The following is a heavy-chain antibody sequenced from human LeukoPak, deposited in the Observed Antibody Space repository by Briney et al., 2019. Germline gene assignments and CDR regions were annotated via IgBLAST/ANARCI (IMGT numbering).Heavy chain of an antibody. V-gene: IGHV4-31*03. D-gene: IGHD6-6*01. J-gene: IGHJ4*02. CDR2: IYYSGST. Sequence: PSQTLSLTCTVSGGSISSGGYYWSWIRQHPGKGLEWIGYIYYSGSTYYNPSLKSRVTISVDTSKNQFSLKLSSVTAADRAVYYCARGEAARLFDYWGQGTLVTVSS. CDR3: ARGEAARLFDY. CDR1: GGSISSGGYY.